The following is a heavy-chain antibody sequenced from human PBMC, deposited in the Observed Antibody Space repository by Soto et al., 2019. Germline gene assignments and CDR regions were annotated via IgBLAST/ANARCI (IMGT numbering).Heavy chain of an antibody. D-gene: IGHD3-9*01. CDR1: GCTFTSSA. V-gene: IGHV1-58*02. Sequence: TSVKVSCKASGCTFTSSAMQWVRQALGQRLAGIGWIVAGSGNTNYAQKFQERVTITRDMSTSTDYMELSSLRSEDTAVYYCAADPSSDYLLGYAHAACDIWGQGTMVTVS. CDR2: IVAGSGNT. CDR3: AADPSSDYLLGYAHAACDI. J-gene: IGHJ3*02.